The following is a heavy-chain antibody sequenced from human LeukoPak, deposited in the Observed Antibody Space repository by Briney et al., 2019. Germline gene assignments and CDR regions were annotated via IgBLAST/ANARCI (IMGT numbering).Heavy chain of an antibody. CDR2: IIPIFGTA. Sequence: ASVKVSCKASGYTFTSYAISWVRQAPGQGLEWMGGIIPIFGTANYAQKFQGRVTITADESTSTAYMELSSLRSEDTAVYYCARAPIGGTIVGEFDYWGQGTLVTVSS. J-gene: IGHJ4*02. CDR3: ARAPIGGTIVGEFDY. CDR1: GYTFTSYA. D-gene: IGHD1-26*01. V-gene: IGHV1-69*13.